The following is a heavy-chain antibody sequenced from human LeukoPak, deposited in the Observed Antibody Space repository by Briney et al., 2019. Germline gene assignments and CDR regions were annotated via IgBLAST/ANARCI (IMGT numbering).Heavy chain of an antibody. Sequence: SVKVTCKASGGTFSSYAISWVRQAPGQGLEWMGGIIPIFGTANYAQKFQGRVTITTDESTSTAYMELSSLRSEDTAVYYCASSGSYPLAADFWGQGTLVTVS. V-gene: IGHV1-69*05. CDR1: GGTFSSYA. CDR3: ASSGSYPLAADF. J-gene: IGHJ4*02. CDR2: IIPIFGTA. D-gene: IGHD1-26*01.